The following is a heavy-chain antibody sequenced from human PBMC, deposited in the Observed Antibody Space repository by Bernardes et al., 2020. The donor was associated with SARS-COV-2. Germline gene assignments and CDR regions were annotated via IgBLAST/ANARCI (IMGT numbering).Heavy chain of an antibody. CDR2: IGTDSTVT. J-gene: IGHJ4*02. D-gene: IGHD3-22*01. CDR1: GFTFSGSP. V-gene: IGHV3-23*01. Sequence: GGSLRLSCAASGFTFSGSPMAWVRQAPGKGLEWVSSIGTDSTVTYYVDSVKGLFTISRDNSRNTLYLQMNSLRAEDTAVYYCARLYWHSSGLRYFDYWGQGTLVTVSS. CDR3: ARLYWHSSGLRYFDY.